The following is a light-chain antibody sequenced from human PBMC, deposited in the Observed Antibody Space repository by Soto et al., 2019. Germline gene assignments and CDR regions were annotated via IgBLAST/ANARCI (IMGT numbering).Light chain of an antibody. CDR2: ATS. J-gene: IGKJ5*01. CDR3: QQSYKMPS. V-gene: IGKV1-39*01. CDR1: RNVSIY. Sequence: EIPLTQSPSSLAASVGDRLTLTCRASRNVSIYLNWYQHKPGKGPTLLFHATSNLQIGVPSRFSGSGSGTEFTLTISSLEPEDFGTYYCQQSYKMPSFGQGTRLVIK.